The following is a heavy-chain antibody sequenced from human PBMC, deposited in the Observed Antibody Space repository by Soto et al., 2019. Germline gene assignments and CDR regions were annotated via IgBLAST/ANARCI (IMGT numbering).Heavy chain of an antibody. CDR3: ARVGYDSRGYYYDY. J-gene: IGHJ4*02. D-gene: IGHD3-22*01. CDR2: INPKSGGT. V-gene: IGHV1-2*04. Sequence: ASVKLSCKASGYTFTGYYIHWVRQAPGQGLEWMGWINPKSGGTNYAQKFQGWVTMTRDTSISTAYMELSRLRSDDTAGDYCARVGYDSRGYYYDYWGQGTLDTVSS. CDR1: GYTFTGYY.